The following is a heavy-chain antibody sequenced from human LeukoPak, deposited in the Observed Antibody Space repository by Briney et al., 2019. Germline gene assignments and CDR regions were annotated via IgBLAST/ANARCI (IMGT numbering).Heavy chain of an antibody. CDR3: AREGRGYYVDN. CDR1: GFTFSNYW. V-gene: IGHV3-7*01. J-gene: IGHJ4*02. CDR2: VKQDESEI. D-gene: IGHD5-24*01. Sequence: AGGSLRLSCAASGFTFSNYWMSWVRQAPGKGLEWVANVKQDESEIYYVDSVKGRFSNSRDNAKNSLYLHMIGLRAEDTAVYYCAREGRGYYVDNWGQGTLVTVSS.